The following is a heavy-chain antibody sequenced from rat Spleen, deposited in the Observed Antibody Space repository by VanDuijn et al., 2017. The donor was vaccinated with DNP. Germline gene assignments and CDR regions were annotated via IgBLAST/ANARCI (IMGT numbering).Heavy chain of an antibody. CDR2: ISYSGST. J-gene: IGHJ4*01. D-gene: IGHD1-9*01. CDR1: GYSITSHY. CDR3: ARNYGYNSLYAMDA. Sequence: EVQLQESGPGLVKPSQSLSLTCSVTGYSITSHYWGWIRKFPGDKLEWIGHISYSGSTSYNPSLKSRISITRDTSKNQFFLQLNSVTTEDTATYYCARNYGYNSLYAMDAWGQGTSVTVSS. V-gene: IGHV3-1*01.